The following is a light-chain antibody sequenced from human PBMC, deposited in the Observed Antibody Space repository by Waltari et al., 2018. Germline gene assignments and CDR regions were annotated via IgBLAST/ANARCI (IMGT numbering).Light chain of an antibody. Sequence: QSALTQPASVSGSPGQSITISCTGTSSDVGGYNYVSWYQQHPGMAPKLMIFDVSNRPSGVSNRFSVSKSGNTASLTISGLQAEDEADYYCSSYTSSSTSYVFGTGTKVTVL. CDR3: SSYTSSSTSYV. V-gene: IGLV2-14*03. J-gene: IGLJ1*01. CDR2: DVS. CDR1: SSDVGGYNY.